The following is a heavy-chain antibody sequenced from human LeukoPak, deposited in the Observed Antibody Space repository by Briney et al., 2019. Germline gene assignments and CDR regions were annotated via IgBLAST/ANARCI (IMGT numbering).Heavy chain of an antibody. CDR1: GYTFTNYG. CDR3: ARVRAYCGGDCLAY. J-gene: IGHJ4*02. V-gene: IGHV1-18*01. CDR2: ISAYNGNT. Sequence: GASVKVSCKASGYTFTNYGISWVRQAPGQGLEWMGWISAYNGNTNYAQKLQGRVTMTTDTSTSTAYMELRSLRSDDTAVYYCARVRAYCGGDCLAYWGQGTLVTVSS. D-gene: IGHD2-21*02.